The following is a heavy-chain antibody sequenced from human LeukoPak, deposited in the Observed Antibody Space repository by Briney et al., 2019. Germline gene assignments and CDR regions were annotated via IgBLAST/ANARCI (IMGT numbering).Heavy chain of an antibody. D-gene: IGHD3-22*01. J-gene: IGHJ4*02. CDR2: INHSGST. V-gene: IGHV4-34*01. Sequence: SETLSLTCAVYGGSFSGYYWSWIRQPPGKGLEWIGEINHSGSTNYNPSLKSRVTISVDTSKNQFSPKLSSVTAADTAVYYCARASGYYYRSFDYWGQGTLVTVSS. CDR1: GGSFSGYY. CDR3: ARASGYYYRSFDY.